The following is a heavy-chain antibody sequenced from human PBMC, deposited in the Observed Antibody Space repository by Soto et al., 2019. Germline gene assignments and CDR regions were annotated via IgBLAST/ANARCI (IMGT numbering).Heavy chain of an antibody. V-gene: IGHV1-8*01. CDR2: ISPARGDT. CDR1: GYPFTSYS. Sequence: GASVKVSCKVSGYPFTSYSIHWLRQASGHGLEWMGWISPARGDTGYAPQFQGRFTLTTDTSTRTAFMELSSLKSDDTAVYFCARSIVRMVPEQGPRAHFDPWGQGTLVTVSS. CDR3: ARSIVRMVPEQGPRAHFDP. J-gene: IGHJ5*02. D-gene: IGHD2-8*01.